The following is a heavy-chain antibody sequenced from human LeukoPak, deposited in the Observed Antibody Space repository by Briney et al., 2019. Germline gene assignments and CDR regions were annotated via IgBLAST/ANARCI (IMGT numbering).Heavy chain of an antibody. CDR1: GGSMTISNW. CDR3: ASRGDYGDYPFDY. V-gene: IGHV4-4*02. J-gene: IGHJ4*02. Sequence: PSETLSLTCAASGGSMTISNWWSWVRQPPGKGLEWIVEIYHSGSTNYNPSLKSRVTISVDKSTNHFPLNVRSVTDADTAGYYCASRGDYGDYPFDYWGQGTLVTVSS. D-gene: IGHD4-17*01. CDR2: IYHSGST.